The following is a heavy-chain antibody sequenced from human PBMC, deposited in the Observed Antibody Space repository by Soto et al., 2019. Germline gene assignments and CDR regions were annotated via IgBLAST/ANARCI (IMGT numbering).Heavy chain of an antibody. V-gene: IGHV3-23*01. Sequence: GSLRLSCAASGFTFSDYAMSWVRQAPGKGLEWVSTFSGSATGSGGSPYYTDSVKGRFTISRDNSKNTLYLQMYSLRVEDTAVYYCARESDHWGQGTLVTVSS. CDR2: FSGSATGSGGSP. CDR1: GFTFSDYA. J-gene: IGHJ4*02. CDR3: ARESDH.